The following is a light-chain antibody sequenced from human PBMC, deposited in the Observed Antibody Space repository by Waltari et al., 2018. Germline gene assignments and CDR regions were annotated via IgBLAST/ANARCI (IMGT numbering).Light chain of an antibody. CDR3: QELNNYPLT. Sequence: DIQLTQSPSFLSAFVGDRVTITCRAGQDIHNYVAWYQKKSGKAPQLLIYAATTLHIGVPSRFSGGGSGTEFTLTISSLQPEDFATYYCQELNNYPLTFGGGTKVEIK. CDR1: QDIHNY. J-gene: IGKJ4*01. CDR2: AAT. V-gene: IGKV1-9*01.